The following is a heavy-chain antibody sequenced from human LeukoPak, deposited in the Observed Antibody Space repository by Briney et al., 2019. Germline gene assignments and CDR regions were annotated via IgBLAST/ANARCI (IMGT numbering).Heavy chain of an antibody. D-gene: IGHD5-18*01. J-gene: IGHJ4*02. CDR1: GFTFSSYE. CDR2: ISSSGSTI. V-gene: IGHV3-48*03. Sequence: GGSLRLSCAASGFTFSSYEMNWVRQAPGKGLEWVSYISSSGSTIYYADSVKGRFTISRDNAKNSLYLQMNSLRAEDTAVYYCATLPNYSYGHPYYFDSWGQGTLVTVSS. CDR3: ATLPNYSYGHPYYFDS.